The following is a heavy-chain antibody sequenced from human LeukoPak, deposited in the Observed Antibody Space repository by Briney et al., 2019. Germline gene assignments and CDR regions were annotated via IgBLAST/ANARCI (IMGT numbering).Heavy chain of an antibody. CDR1: GYTFTGYY. D-gene: IGHD2-2*01. V-gene: IGHV1-2*02. CDR2: INPNSGGT. J-gene: IGHJ6*03. CDR3: ARDFCSSTGCYGSYYYYYMVV. Sequence: ASVKVSCKASGYTFTGYYMNWVRQAPGQGLEWMGWINPNSGGTNYAQKFQGRVTMTRDTSISTAYMELSRLRSDDTAVYYCARDFCSSTGCYGSYYYYYMVVWGKGTTVTISS.